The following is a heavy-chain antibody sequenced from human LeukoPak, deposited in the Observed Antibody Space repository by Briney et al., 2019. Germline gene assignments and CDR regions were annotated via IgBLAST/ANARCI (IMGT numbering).Heavy chain of an antibody. CDR3: ARGRIYDFWSGYLQYYFDY. CDR1: GFTFSSYW. Sequence: GGSLRLSCAASGFTFSSYWMHWVRQAPGKGLVWVSRINSDGSSTSYADSVKGRFTISRDNAKNTLYLQMNSLRAEDTAVYYRARGRIYDFWSGYLQYYFDYWGQGTLVTVSS. V-gene: IGHV3-74*01. D-gene: IGHD3-3*01. J-gene: IGHJ4*02. CDR2: INSDGSST.